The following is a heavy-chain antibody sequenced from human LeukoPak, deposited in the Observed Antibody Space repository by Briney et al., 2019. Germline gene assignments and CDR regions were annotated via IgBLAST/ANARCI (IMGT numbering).Heavy chain of an antibody. Sequence: SETLSLTCTPSGGSISTSTYFWGWIRQPPGKGLEWVGTIYYSGSTYYNPSLKSRASISMDTSKNQFSLTLTSVTATDTAMYYCARQGDGGRAFDHWGQGILVTVSS. CDR3: ARQGDGGRAFDH. CDR1: GGSISTSTYF. V-gene: IGHV4-39*01. CDR2: IYYSGST. J-gene: IGHJ4*02. D-gene: IGHD4-23*01.